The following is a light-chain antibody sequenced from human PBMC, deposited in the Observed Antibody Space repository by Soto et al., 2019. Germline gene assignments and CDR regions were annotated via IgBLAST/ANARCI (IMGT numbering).Light chain of an antibody. CDR1: QSVSSY. V-gene: IGKV3-11*01. CDR2: DAS. J-gene: IGKJ3*01. CDR3: QQRSNWPTT. Sequence: EIVLTQSPATLSLSPGERATLSCRASQSVSSYLAWYQQKPGQAPRLLIYDASNRATGIPARFSGSGSGTDFTLTISSLEPEDFAVYYCQQRSNWPTTFGPGTIVDIK.